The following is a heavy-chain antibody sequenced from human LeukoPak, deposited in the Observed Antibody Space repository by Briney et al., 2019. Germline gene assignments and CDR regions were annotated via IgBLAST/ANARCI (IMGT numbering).Heavy chain of an antibody. CDR1: GGSISTYY. V-gene: IGHV4-59*01. D-gene: IGHD4-17*01. J-gene: IGHJ4*02. CDR2: IYYSGST. CDR3: ARDGNDYGDYVLGC. Sequence: PSETLSLTCTVSGGSISTYYWSWIRQPPGKGLEWIGYIYYSGSTNYTPSLKSRVTISVDTSKNQLSLKLSSVTAADTAMYYCARDGNDYGDYVLGCWGQGTLVTVSS.